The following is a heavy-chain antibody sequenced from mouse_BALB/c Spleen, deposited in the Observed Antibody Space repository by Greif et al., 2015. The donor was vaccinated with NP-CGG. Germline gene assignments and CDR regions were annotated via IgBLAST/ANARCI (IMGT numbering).Heavy chain of an antibody. D-gene: IGHD1-1*01. CDR1: GFTFSSYT. V-gene: IGHV5-6-4*01. J-gene: IGHJ2*01. CDR2: ISSGGSYT. Sequence: EVMLVESGGGLVKPGGSLKLSCAASGFTFSSYTMSWVRQTPEKRLEWVATISSGGSYTYYPDSVKGRFTISRDNAKNTLYLQMSSLKSEDTAMYYCTRDKATVAFDYWGQGTTLTVSS. CDR3: TRDKATVAFDY.